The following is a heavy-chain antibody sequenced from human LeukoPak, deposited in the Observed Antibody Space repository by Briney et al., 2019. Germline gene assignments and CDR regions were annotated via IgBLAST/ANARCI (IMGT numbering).Heavy chain of an antibody. D-gene: IGHD6-19*01. CDR2: ISGSGGST. V-gene: IGHV3-23*01. CDR1: GFTFSSYA. CDR3: AKDLQWLPNYYYYYGMDV. J-gene: IGHJ6*02. Sequence: PGGSLRLSCAASGFTFSSYAMSWVRQAPGKGLEWVSAISGSGGSTYYADSVKGRFTISRDNSKNTLYLQMNSLRAEDTAVYYCAKDLQWLPNYYYYYGMDVWGQGTTVTVSS.